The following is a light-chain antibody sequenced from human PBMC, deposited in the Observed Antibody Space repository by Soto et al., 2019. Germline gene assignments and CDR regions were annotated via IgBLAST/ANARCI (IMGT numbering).Light chain of an antibody. Sequence: EIVLTQSPATLSLSPGERATLSCRASQSVRSYLVWYQQKPGQPPRLLIYDASKRATGIPARFSGSGSGTDFTPPINSLEPEDFAVYYCQHRSAWPIPFGGGTKVEIK. CDR2: DAS. CDR3: QHRSAWPIP. CDR1: QSVRSY. J-gene: IGKJ4*01. V-gene: IGKV3-11*01.